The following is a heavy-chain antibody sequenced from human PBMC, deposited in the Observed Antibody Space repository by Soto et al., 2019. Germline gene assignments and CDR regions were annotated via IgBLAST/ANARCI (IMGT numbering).Heavy chain of an antibody. D-gene: IGHD2-8*01. CDR1: GGSISSGDYY. V-gene: IGHV4-30-4*01. Sequence: SETLSLTCTVSGGSISSGDYYWIWIRQPPGKGLEWIGYIYYSGSTYYNPSLKSRVTISVDTSKNQFSLKLSSVTAADTAVYYCARQALLEGLNNWFDPWGQGTLVTVSS. CDR2: IYYSGST. CDR3: ARQALLEGLNNWFDP. J-gene: IGHJ5*02.